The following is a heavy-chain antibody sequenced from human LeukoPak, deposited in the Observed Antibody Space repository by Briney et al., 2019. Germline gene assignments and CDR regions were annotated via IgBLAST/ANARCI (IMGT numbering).Heavy chain of an antibody. CDR3: ARSHPDWYFDY. D-gene: IGHD3-9*01. Sequence: GGSLTLSCAASGFTFSSYWMSWVRQPPGKGLEWVANIKQDGSEKYYVDSVKGRFTISRDNAKNSLYLQMNSLRAEDTAVYYCARSHPDWYFDYWGQGTLVTVSS. CDR2: IKQDGSEK. V-gene: IGHV3-7*01. CDR1: GFTFSSYW. J-gene: IGHJ4*02.